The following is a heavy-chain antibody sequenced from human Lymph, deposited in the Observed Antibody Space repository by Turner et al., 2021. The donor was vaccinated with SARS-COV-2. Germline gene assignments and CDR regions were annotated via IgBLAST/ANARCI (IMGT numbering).Heavy chain of an antibody. D-gene: IGHD2-21*02. J-gene: IGHJ5*02. CDR1: GGSMNSNY. CDR2: IYYRGST. V-gene: IGHV4-59*01. Sequence: QVQLQASGPILVKPLETLSLTCTFSGGSMNSNYWSWIRQPPGKRLEWIGYIYYRGSTNYNPSLESRVTISVDTSRNQFSLNLTAVTAADTAIYYCARETVNNWVDPWGQGTLVTVSS. CDR3: ARETVNNWVDP.